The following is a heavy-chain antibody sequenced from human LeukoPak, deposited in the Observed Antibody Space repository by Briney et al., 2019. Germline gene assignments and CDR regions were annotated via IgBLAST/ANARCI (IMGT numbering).Heavy chain of an antibody. V-gene: IGHV4-38-2*02. CDR3: ARGKFGVVIGDFDY. CDR2: IYHSGST. CDR1: GYSISSGYY. Sequence: SETLSFTCTVSGYSISSGYYWGWIRQPPGKGLEWIGSIYHSGSTYYNPSLRSRVTISVDTSKNQFSLKLSSVTAADTAVYYCARGKFGVVIGDFDYWGQGTLVTVSS. D-gene: IGHD3-3*01. J-gene: IGHJ4*02.